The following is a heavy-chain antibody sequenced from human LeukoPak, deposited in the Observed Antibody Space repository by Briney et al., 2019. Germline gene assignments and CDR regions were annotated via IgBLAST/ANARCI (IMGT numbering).Heavy chain of an antibody. V-gene: IGHV1-18*01. D-gene: IGHD1-26*01. J-gene: IGHJ4*02. Sequence: GVSVCVSREPSVYTLTSYGISGGPAAPGQGVEGVGWISAYNGNTNNAQKLQGRVTMTTDASTSTAYMELRSLRSDDTAVYYCARDLMLAELLLPFDYWGQGTLVTVSS. CDR3: ARDLMLAELLLPFDY. CDR2: ISAYNGNT. CDR1: VYTLTSYG.